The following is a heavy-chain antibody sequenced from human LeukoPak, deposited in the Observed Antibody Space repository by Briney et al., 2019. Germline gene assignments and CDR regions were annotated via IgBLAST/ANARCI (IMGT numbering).Heavy chain of an antibody. Sequence: SVKVSCKASGGTFGSYAISWVRQAPGQGLEWMGGIIPIFGTANYAQKFQGRVTITADESTSTAYMELSSLRSEDTAVYYCARDRSYVPAAKSLYYYYYGMDVWGQGTTVTVSS. D-gene: IGHD2-2*01. CDR3: ARDRSYVPAAKSLYYYYYGMDV. J-gene: IGHJ6*02. CDR2: IIPIFGTA. CDR1: GGTFGSYA. V-gene: IGHV1-69*13.